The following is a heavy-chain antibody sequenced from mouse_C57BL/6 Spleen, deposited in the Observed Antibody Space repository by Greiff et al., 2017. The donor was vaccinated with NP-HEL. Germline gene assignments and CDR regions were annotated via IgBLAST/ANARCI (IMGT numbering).Heavy chain of an antibody. CDR1: GYTFTSYW. Sequence: VQLQQPGAELVRPGSSVKLSCKASGYTFTSYWMHWVKQRPIQGLEWIGNIDPSDSETHYNQKFKDKATLTVDKSSSTAYMQLSSLTSEDSAVYYCAREGATGYFDYWGQGTTLTVSS. D-gene: IGHD3-1*01. CDR2: IDPSDSET. CDR3: AREGATGYFDY. J-gene: IGHJ2*01. V-gene: IGHV1-52*01.